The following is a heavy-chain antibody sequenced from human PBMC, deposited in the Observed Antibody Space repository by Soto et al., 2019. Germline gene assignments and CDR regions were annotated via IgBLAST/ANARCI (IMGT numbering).Heavy chain of an antibody. CDR1: GYTFTSYD. D-gene: IGHD3-22*01. J-gene: IGHJ6*02. Sequence: QVQLVQSGAEVKKPGASVKVSCKASGYTFTSYDINWVRQATGQGLEWMGWMNPNSGNTGYAQKFQGRVTMTRNTTRSTAYMELSSLRSEDTAVYYCAREYYDSSDQGTYYYGMDVWGQGTTVTVSS. CDR2: MNPNSGNT. CDR3: AREYYDSSDQGTYYYGMDV. V-gene: IGHV1-8*01.